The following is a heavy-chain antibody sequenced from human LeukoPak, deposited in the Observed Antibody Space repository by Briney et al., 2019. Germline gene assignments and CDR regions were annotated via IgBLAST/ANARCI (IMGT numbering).Heavy chain of an antibody. D-gene: IGHD2-2*01. CDR1: GGSISSGGYS. J-gene: IGHJ3*02. CDR2: IYHSGST. Sequence: SETLSLICAVSGGSISSGGYSWSWIRQPPGKGLEWIGYIYHSGSTYYNPSLKSRVTISVDRSKNQFSLKLSSVAAADTAVYYCASREAAIGAFDIWGQGTMVTVSS. CDR3: ASREAAIGAFDI. V-gene: IGHV4-30-2*01.